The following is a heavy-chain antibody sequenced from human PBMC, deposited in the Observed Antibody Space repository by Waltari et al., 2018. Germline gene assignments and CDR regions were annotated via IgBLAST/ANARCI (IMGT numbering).Heavy chain of an antibody. CDR3: SLTYSYYDSSGYPH. J-gene: IGHJ4*02. V-gene: IGHV1-69*14. CDR2: IIPIFGTA. Sequence: QVQLVQSGAEVKKPGSSVKVSCKASGGTFSSYAISWVRQAPGQGLEWMGGIIPIFGTANYAQKFQGRVTITADKSTSTAYMELSSLRSEDTAVYYCSLTYSYYDSSGYPHWGQGTLVTVSS. CDR1: GGTFSSYA. D-gene: IGHD3-22*01.